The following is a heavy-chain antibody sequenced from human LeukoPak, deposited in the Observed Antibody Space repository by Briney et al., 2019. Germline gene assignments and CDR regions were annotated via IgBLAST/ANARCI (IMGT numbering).Heavy chain of an antibody. Sequence: SETLSLTCTVAGASISNSGYTYWGWIRQPPGKGLEWIGSFYHNGYTYYNPSLKSRVTISADTSKSQFSLKLSSVTAADTAVYYCARAGYSGNRYFDLWGRGTLVTVSS. J-gene: IGHJ2*01. CDR3: ARAGYSGNRYFDL. D-gene: IGHD3-10*01. CDR1: GASISNSGYTY. V-gene: IGHV4-39*07. CDR2: FYHNGYT.